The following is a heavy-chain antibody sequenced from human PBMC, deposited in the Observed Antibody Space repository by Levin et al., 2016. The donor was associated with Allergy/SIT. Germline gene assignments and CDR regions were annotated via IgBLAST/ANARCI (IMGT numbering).Heavy chain of an antibody. CDR1: GYSFATYW. CDR3: ARRPIIAVAVHFDY. J-gene: IGHJ4*02. D-gene: IGHD6-19*01. CDR2: IYAGDSDT. Sequence: KVSCKGSGYSFATYWIGWVRQMPGKGLEWMGIIYAGDSDTRYSPSFQGQVTISADKSISTAYLQWSSLKASDTAMYYCARRPIIAVAVHFDYWGQGTLVTVSS. V-gene: IGHV5-51*01.